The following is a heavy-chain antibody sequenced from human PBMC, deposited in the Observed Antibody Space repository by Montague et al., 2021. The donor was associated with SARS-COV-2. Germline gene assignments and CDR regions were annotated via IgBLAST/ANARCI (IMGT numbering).Heavy chain of an antibody. J-gene: IGHJ4*01. CDR1: GYSISTGYY. D-gene: IGHD2-21*01. V-gene: IGHV4-38-2*02. CDR3: SCIESSSRKGTFDY. CDR2: IYNSGLS. Sequence: SETLSLTCTVSGYSISTGYYWSWIRQPAGKGLEWIGRIYNSGLSNSNPSLKSRVTISVDTSKNQLSLKLSSVTAADTALYYCSCIESSSRKGTFDYWGHGTLVTVSS.